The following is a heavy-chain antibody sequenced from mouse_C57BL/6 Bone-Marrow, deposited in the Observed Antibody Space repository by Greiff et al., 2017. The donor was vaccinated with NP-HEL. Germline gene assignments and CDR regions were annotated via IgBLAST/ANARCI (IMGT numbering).Heavy chain of an antibody. CDR3: ARHGSSYGYFDY. V-gene: IGHV1-52*01. CDR1: GYTFTSYW. D-gene: IGHD1-1*01. J-gene: IGHJ2*01. Sequence: VQLQQPGAELVRPGSSVKLSCKASGYTFTSYWMHWVKQRPIQGLEWIGNIDPSDSETHYNQKFKDKATLTVDKSSSTAYMQLSSLTSEDSAVYYCARHGSSYGYFDYWGKGTTLTVSS. CDR2: IDPSDSET.